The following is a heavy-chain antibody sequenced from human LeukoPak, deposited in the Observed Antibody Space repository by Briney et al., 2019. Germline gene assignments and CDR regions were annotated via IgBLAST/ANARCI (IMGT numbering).Heavy chain of an antibody. D-gene: IGHD6-19*01. CDR3: ARDRRGSSGWLGAFDI. J-gene: IGHJ3*02. CDR1: GFTFSSYA. CDR2: ISGSGGST. Sequence: GGSLRLSCAASGFTFSSYAMSWVRQAPGKGLEWVSAISGSGGSTYYADSVKGRFTISRDNAKNSLYLQMNSLRAEDTAVYYCARDRRGSSGWLGAFDIWGQGTMVTVSS. V-gene: IGHV3-23*01.